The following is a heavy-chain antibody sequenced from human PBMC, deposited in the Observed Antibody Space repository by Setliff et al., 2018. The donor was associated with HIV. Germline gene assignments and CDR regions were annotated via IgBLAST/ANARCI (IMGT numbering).Heavy chain of an antibody. CDR2: MDGDGKYI. J-gene: IGHJ6*03. D-gene: IGHD3-3*01. CDR3: ARDRGSGTCRGCDYMDV. CDR1: GFTFSNFW. V-gene: IGHV3-74*01. Sequence: PGESLRLSCAASGFTFSNFWMQWVRQAPGEGLVCVSRMDGDGKYIFYADSVKGRFTISRDNAKNTLYLQMNSLRDEDTAVYYCARDRGSGTCRGCDYMDVWGKGTTVTVSS.